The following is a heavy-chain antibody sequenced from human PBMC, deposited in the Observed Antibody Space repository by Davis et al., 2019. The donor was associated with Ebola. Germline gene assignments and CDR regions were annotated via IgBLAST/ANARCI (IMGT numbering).Heavy chain of an antibody. CDR2: LGTSADT. CDR1: GFVSRNYV. D-gene: IGHD6-19*01. CDR3: AKDTSNVWFDV. V-gene: IGHV3-23*01. J-gene: IGHJ3*01. Sequence: GGSLRLSCAASGFVSRNYVMSWVRQAPGKGLEWVSTLGTSADTYYADSVKGRFTISRDNSKNTLHLQMNSLRVEDTAIYYCAKDTSNVWFDVWGQGTMVTVSS.